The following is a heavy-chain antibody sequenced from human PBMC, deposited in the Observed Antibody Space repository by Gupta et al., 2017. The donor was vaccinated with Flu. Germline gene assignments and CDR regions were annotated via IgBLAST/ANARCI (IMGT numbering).Heavy chain of an antibody. CDR2: ISSSGHTI. J-gene: IGHJ6*02. Sequence: APGKGLEWVSYISSSGHTIYYADSVKGRFTISRDNAKNSVYLQMNSLRAEDTAVYYCARETGYCNSGSCYQYYYGMDVWGQGTTVTVSS. V-gene: IGHV3-11*01. CDR3: ARETGYCNSGSCYQYYYGMDV. D-gene: IGHD2-15*01.